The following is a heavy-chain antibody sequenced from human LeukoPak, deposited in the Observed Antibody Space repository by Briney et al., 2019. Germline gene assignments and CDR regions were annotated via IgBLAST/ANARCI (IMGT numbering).Heavy chain of an antibody. V-gene: IGHV3-48*03. CDR1: GFTFSSLE. Sequence: PGGSLRLSCAASGFTFSSLEVNWVRQAPGRGRGWVSYISSSGSTIYYADSVKGRFTISRDNAKNSLYLQMNSLRAEDTAVYYCAELGITMIGGVWGKGTTVSISS. CDR2: ISSSGSTI. J-gene: IGHJ6*04. CDR3: AELGITMIGGV. D-gene: IGHD3-10*02.